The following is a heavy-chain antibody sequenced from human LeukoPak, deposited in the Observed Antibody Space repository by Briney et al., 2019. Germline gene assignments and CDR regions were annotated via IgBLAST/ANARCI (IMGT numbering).Heavy chain of an antibody. CDR1: GGSISSSGYY. J-gene: IGHJ4*02. CDR2: IYYSGST. CDR3: ARDISGSYLQ. V-gene: IGHV4-39*07. D-gene: IGHD1-26*01. Sequence: PSETLSLTCTVSGGSISSSGYYRAWIRQPPGKGLEWIGSIYYSGSTYYNPSFRSRVTISLDPSKNQFSLKLSSVTAADTAVYYCARDISGSYLQWGQGTLVTVSS.